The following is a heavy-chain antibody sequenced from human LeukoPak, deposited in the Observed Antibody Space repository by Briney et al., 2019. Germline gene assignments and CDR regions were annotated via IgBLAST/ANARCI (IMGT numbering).Heavy chain of an antibody. CDR2: IYYGGST. D-gene: IGHD5-24*01. CDR3: ARSLSRWLQRYYFDY. CDR1: GGSFIGYY. Sequence: SETLSLTCAVYGGSFIGYYWSWFRQPPGKGLQGMGCIYYGGSTNSNPSLKSRVPISVDTSKNQFSLKLSSVTAADTAVYYCARSLSRWLQRYYFDYWGQGTLVTVSS. J-gene: IGHJ4*02. V-gene: IGHV4-59*12.